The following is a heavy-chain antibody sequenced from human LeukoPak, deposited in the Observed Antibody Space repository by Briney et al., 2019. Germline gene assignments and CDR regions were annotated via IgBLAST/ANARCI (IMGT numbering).Heavy chain of an antibody. CDR1: GFTFSDYY. Sequence: GGSLRLSCAASGFTFSDYYMTWIRQAPGKGLEWISFISSRGTTTDYADSVKGRFTISRDNANSTLFLQMNSLRAEDTAVYYCARDRDGDYGIVWGQGTLVTVSS. D-gene: IGHD4-17*01. CDR3: ARDRDGDYGIV. V-gene: IGHV3-11*04. CDR2: ISSRGTTT. J-gene: IGHJ4*02.